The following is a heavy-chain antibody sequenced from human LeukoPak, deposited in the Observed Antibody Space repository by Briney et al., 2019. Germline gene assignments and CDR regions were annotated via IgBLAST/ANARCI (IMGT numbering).Heavy chain of an antibody. CDR2: INHSGST. CDR1: GFTFSSYE. Sequence: GSLRLSCAASGFTFSSYEMNWVRQPPGKGLEWIGEINHSGSTNYNPSLKSRVTISVDTSKNQFSLKLSSVTAADTAVYYCARAPTGYPTTRYNWFDPWGQGTLVTVSS. V-gene: IGHV4-34*01. J-gene: IGHJ5*02. D-gene: IGHD3-9*01. CDR3: ARAPTGYPTTRYNWFDP.